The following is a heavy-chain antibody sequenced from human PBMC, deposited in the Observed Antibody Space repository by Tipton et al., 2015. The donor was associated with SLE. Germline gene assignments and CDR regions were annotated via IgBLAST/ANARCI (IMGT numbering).Heavy chain of an antibody. J-gene: IGHJ4*02. D-gene: IGHD3-3*01. CDR3: ARGLFGGRYDY. V-gene: IGHV4-34*01. CDR2: INHSGST. CDR1: GGSFSGYY. Sequence: TLSLTCAVYGGSFSGYYWSWIRQPPGKGLEWIGEINHSGSTNYNPSLKSRVTISVDTSKNQFSLKLSSVTAADTAVYYCARGLFGGRYDYWGQRTLVAVSA.